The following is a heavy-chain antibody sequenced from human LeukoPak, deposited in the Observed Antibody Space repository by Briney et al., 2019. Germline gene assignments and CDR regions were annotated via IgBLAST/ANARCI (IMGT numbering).Heavy chain of an antibody. Sequence: SETLSLTCTVSGGSISSYYWSWIREPPGKGLEWIGYIYYSGSTNYNPSLKSRVTISVDTSKNQFSLKLSSVTAADTAVYYCARYDDSSGYYPNDAFDIWGQGTMVTVSS. V-gene: IGHV4-59*01. J-gene: IGHJ3*02. CDR2: IYYSGST. D-gene: IGHD3-22*01. CDR1: GGSISSYY. CDR3: ARYDDSSGYYPNDAFDI.